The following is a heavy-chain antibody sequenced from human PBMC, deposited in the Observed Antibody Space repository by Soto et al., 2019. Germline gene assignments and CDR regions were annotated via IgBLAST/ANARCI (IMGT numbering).Heavy chain of an antibody. CDR1: GYTFTSYG. D-gene: IGHD1-26*01. J-gene: IGHJ6*02. V-gene: IGHV1-18*01. CDR2: ISAYNGNT. CDR3: ARDEVDDSAPLCCYYSMNV. Sequence: QVQLVQSGAEVKKPGASVKVSCKASGYTFTSYGISWVRQAPGQGLEWMGWISAYNGNTNYAQKLQDRVTMTTNTSTSIAYTELRSLRSGDTAVYYCARDEVDDSAPLCCYYSMNVCGQGTTGTLS.